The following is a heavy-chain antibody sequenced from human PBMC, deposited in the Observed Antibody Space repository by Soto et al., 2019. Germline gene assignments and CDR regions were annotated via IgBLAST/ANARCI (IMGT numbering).Heavy chain of an antibody. CDR1: GVTFSSYG. CDR2: IWYDGSNK. CDR3: ARDRTPSGWSFDY. V-gene: IGHV3-33*01. J-gene: IGHJ4*02. Sequence: XGSLRLSCSASGVTFSSYGMHWVRQAPGKGLEWVAVIWYDGSNKYYADSVKGRFTISRDNSKNTLYLQMNSLRAEDTAVYYCARDRTPSGWSFDYWGQGTLVTVSS. D-gene: IGHD6-19*01.